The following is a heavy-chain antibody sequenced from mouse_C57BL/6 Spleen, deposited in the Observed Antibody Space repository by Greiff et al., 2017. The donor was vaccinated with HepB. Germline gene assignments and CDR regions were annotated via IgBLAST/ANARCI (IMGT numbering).Heavy chain of an antibody. CDR3: ARRPYYDGSLDAMDY. Sequence: VQLQQSGAELVKPGASVKISCKASGYAFSSYWMNWVKQRPGKGLAWIGQIYPGDGDTNYNGKFKGKATLTADKSSSTAYMQLSSLTSEDSAVYFCARRPYYDGSLDAMDYWGQGTSFTVSS. CDR1: GYAFSSYW. V-gene: IGHV1-80*01. D-gene: IGHD1-1*01. CDR2: IYPGDGDT. J-gene: IGHJ4*01.